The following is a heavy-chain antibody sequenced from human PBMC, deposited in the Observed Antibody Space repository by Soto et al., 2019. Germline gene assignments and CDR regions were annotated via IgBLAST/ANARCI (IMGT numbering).Heavy chain of an antibody. Sequence: EVQLLESGGGLVQPGGSLRLSCAASGFTFSSYAMSWVRQAPGKGLEWVSSISTSGGSTYYADSVKGRFTIARDNSNNTRYLQMNSLRAEDTAVYYGSLSVCYSGMDVWGLGTTVTVSS. V-gene: IGHV3-23*01. J-gene: IGHJ6*02. CDR2: ISTSGGST. CDR3: SLSVCYSGMDV. CDR1: GFTFSSYA.